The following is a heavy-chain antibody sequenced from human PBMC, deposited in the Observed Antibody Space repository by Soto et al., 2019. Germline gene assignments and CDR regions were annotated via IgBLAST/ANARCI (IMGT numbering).Heavy chain of an antibody. J-gene: IGHJ4*02. D-gene: IGHD4-17*01. CDR3: AHAGDYDLLTFDH. Sequence: ASGPTLVNPTHTLTLTCDFAAFSLSTYHMVVAWLRQPPGKALEWLALIYWDDDKRYSPSLKDRLAISKDTSSNQVVLTITNIDPGDSATYFCAHAGDYDLLTFDHWGPGTLVTVSS. CDR2: IYWDDDK. CDR1: AFSLSTYHMV. V-gene: IGHV2-5*02.